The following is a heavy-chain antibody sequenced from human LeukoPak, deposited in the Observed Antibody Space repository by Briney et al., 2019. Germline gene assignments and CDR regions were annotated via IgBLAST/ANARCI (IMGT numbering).Heavy chain of an antibody. CDR2: ISYDGSNK. CDR1: GFTFSSYG. D-gene: IGHD4-17*01. J-gene: IGHJ6*02. Sequence: PGRSLRLSCAASGFTFSSYGMHWVRQAPGKGLKWVAVISYDGSNKYYADSVKGRFTISRDNSKNTLYLQMNSLRAEDTAVYYCAKDQPPLFYGDSRYAGMDVWGQGTTVTVSS. CDR3: AKDQPPLFYGDSRYAGMDV. V-gene: IGHV3-30*18.